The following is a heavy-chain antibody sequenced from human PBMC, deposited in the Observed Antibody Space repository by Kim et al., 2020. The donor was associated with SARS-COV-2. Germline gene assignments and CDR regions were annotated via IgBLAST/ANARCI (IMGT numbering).Heavy chain of an antibody. D-gene: IGHD7-27*01. CDR2: ISHTGAST. J-gene: IGHJ4*02. CDR3: AKNGRLGVIDS. CDR1: GFTFSNYA. Sequence: GGSLRLSCTASGFTFSNYAMTWVRHVAGEGLQWISSISHTGASTHSADSLKGRFTISRDNSESTVFLQMDMLAAEDTGIYYCAKNGRLGVIDSWGQGTLVTVSS. V-gene: IGHV3-23*01.